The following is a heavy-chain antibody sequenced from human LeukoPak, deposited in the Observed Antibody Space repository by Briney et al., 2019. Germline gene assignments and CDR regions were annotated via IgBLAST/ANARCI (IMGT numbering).Heavy chain of an antibody. CDR1: GGSISSSTYY. D-gene: IGHD6-19*01. J-gene: IGHJ4*02. CDR3: ARRATSGWRPFDY. Sequence: SETLSLTCTVSGGSISSSTYYWDWIRQPPGKGLEWIGSIYYSGNTYYNPSLKSRVAISVDTSRNQFSLKLSSVTAADTAVYYCARRATSGWRPFDYWGRGTLVTVSS. V-gene: IGHV4-39*01. CDR2: IYYSGNT.